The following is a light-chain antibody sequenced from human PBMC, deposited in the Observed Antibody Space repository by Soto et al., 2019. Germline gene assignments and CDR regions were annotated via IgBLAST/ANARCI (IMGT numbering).Light chain of an antibody. V-gene: IGKV3-15*01. Sequence: ELVMTQSPVTLSVSPGERATLSCRASQSVTIDLAWYQQKPGQAPSLLIFGASTRATGIPARFSGTGSGTEFALTISSLQSEDFAVYYCQQYNQWPLTFGQGTRLEI. CDR2: GAS. CDR1: QSVTID. J-gene: IGKJ5*01. CDR3: QQYNQWPLT.